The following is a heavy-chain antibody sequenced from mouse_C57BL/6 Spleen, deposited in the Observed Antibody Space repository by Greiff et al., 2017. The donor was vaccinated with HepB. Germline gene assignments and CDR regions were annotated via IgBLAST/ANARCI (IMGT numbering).Heavy chain of an antibody. CDR3: ARDYYGSSYGDYFDY. Sequence: DVQLQESGGGLVKPGGSLKLSCAASGFTFSSYAMSWVRQTPEKRLEWVATISDGGSYTYYPDNVKGRFTISRDNAKNNLYLQMSHLKSEDTAMYYCARDYYGSSYGDYFDYWGQGTTLTVSS. CDR1: GFTFSSYA. V-gene: IGHV5-4*01. D-gene: IGHD1-1*01. J-gene: IGHJ2*01. CDR2: ISDGGSYT.